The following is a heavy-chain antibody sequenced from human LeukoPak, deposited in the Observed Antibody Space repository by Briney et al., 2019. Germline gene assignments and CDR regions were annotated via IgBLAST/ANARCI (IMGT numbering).Heavy chain of an antibody. V-gene: IGHV3-43D*03. CDR2: ISWDGGST. D-gene: IGHD3-22*01. CDR1: GFTFDDYA. Sequence: GGSLRLSCAASGFTFDDYAMHWVRQAPGKVLEWVSLISWDGGSTYYADSVKGRFTISRDNSKNSLYLQMNSLRAEDTALYYCAKAHDYYDSSGYYHGGGFDYWGQGTLVTVS. J-gene: IGHJ4*02. CDR3: AKAHDYYDSSGYYHGGGFDY.